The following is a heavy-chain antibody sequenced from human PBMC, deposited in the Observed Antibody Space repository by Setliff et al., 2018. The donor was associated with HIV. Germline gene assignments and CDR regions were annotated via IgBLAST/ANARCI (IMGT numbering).Heavy chain of an antibody. Sequence: PSETLSLTCAVYGGSFSGYYWSWIRQPPGKGLEWIGEINHSGSTNYNPSLKSRVTISVDTSKNQFSLKLGSVTAADTAVFYCARGFPFCSGGNCRANYFDYWGQGTLVTVSS. CDR3: ARGFPFCSGGNCRANYFDY. J-gene: IGHJ4*02. CDR2: INHSGST. CDR1: GGSFSGYY. D-gene: IGHD2-15*01. V-gene: IGHV4-34*01.